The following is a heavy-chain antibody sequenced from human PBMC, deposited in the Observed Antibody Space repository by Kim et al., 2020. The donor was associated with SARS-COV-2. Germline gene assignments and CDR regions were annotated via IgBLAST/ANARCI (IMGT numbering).Heavy chain of an antibody. D-gene: IGHD1-1*01. J-gene: IGHJ4*02. V-gene: IGHV4-59*09. CDR3: ERGSNWKALDR. Sequence: TNFNPSLESRVTISVDASKNQFSLKLSSVTAADTAVYYCERGSNWKALDRWGQGTLVTVSS. CDR2: T.